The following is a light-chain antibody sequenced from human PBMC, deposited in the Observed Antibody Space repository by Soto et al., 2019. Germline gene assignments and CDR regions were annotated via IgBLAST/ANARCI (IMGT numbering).Light chain of an antibody. CDR3: SSYTSDWGV. CDR2: EVS. J-gene: IGLJ1*01. V-gene: IGLV2-14*01. Sequence: QSFLTQPASVSGSPGRSITISCTGTSSDVGGYDFVSWYQHHPGKAPKLIIYEVSTRPSGVSNRFSGSKSGNTASLTISGVQADDEADYYCSSYTSDWGVFGTGTKVTVL. CDR1: SSDVGGYDF.